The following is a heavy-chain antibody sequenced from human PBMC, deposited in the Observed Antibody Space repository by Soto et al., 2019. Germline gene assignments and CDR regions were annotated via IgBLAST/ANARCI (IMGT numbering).Heavy chain of an antibody. CDR3: ARATDQGGRFAS. CDR2: ISAYNGKK. V-gene: IGHV1-18*04. J-gene: IGHJ4*02. Sequence: QVHLVQSGVEVKKPGASVQVSCKASGYSFTAYGFNWVRQAPGQGLEWMGYISAYNGKKYYAQKFRGRVTLTTDTSTGTAYRELMSRGLDDTAVYYFARATDQGGRFASGGQGTLFTVSS. CDR1: GYSFTAYG. D-gene: IGHD2-15*01.